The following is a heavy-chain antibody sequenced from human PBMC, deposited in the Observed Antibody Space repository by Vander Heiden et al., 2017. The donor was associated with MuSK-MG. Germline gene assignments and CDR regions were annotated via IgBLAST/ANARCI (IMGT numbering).Heavy chain of an antibody. V-gene: IGHV3-15*01. CDR1: GFTFSNAW. D-gene: IGHD5-12*01. CDR2: IKTKTEGGTT. Sequence: EVQLVESGGGLVKPGGSLRLSCEASGFTFSNAWMSWVRQAPGKGLEWVGRIKTKTEGGTTDYAAPVKGRFTISRDESKNTLYLQMNSLKTEDTAVYYCITDYSGYGNYWGQGTLVTVSS. J-gene: IGHJ4*02. CDR3: ITDYSGYGNY.